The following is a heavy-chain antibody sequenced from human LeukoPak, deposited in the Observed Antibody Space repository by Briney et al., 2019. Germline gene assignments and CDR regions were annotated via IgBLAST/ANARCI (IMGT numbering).Heavy chain of an antibody. CDR3: ARDRWSGYSSGWGAEYFQH. CDR2: INPSGGST. V-gene: IGHV1-46*01. Sequence: ASVKVSCKASGYTFTSYGISWVRQAPGQGLEWMGIINPSGGSTSYAQKFQGRVTMTRDTSTSTVYMELSSLRSEDTAVYYCARDRWSGYSSGWGAEYFQHWGQGTLVTVSS. D-gene: IGHD6-19*01. CDR1: GYTFTSYG. J-gene: IGHJ1*01.